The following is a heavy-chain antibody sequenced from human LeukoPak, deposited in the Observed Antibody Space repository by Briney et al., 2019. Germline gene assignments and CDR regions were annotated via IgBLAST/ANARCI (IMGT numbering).Heavy chain of an antibody. CDR3: ASITLGDDYGDLDYFDY. J-gene: IGHJ4*02. CDR1: GYTFTSYG. D-gene: IGHD4-17*01. CDR2: ISAYNGNT. V-gene: IGHV1-18*04. Sequence: GASVKVSCTASGYTFTSYGISWVRQAPGQGLEWMGWISAYNGNTNYAQKLQGRVTMTTDTSTSTAYMELRSLRSDDTAVYYCASITLGDDYGDLDYFDYWGQGTLVTVSS.